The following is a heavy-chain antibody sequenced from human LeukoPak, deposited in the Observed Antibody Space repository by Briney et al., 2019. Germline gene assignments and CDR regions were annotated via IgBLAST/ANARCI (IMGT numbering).Heavy chain of an antibody. Sequence: PGGSLRLPCAASGFTFTIFGLNWVRQAPGKGPEWVSYIDARSGITYYADSVQGRFTISRDDARESVFLQMDGLRVDDTAVYYCAKETALVGGHAAIFDHWGQGTLVTVSS. V-gene: IGHV3-48*01. J-gene: IGHJ4*02. D-gene: IGHD3-3*01. CDR2: IDARSGIT. CDR3: AKETALVGGHAAIFDH. CDR1: GFTFTIFG.